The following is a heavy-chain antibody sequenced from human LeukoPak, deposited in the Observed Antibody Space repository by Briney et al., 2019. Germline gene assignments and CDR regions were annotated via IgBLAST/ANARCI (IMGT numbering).Heavy chain of an antibody. CDR2: ISYDGSNK. Sequence: TGGSLRLSCAASGFIFSTYALQWVRQAPGEGLEWLAVISYDGSNKYYADSVKGRFTISRDNSKNRLYLQMNSLRADDTAVYYCARDLLAGTGGDYWGQGTLVTVSS. D-gene: IGHD6-19*01. CDR3: ARDLLAGTGGDY. CDR1: GFIFSTYA. J-gene: IGHJ4*02. V-gene: IGHV3-30*04.